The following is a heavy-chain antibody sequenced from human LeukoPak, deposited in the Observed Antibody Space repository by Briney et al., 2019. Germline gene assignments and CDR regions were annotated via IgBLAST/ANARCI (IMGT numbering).Heavy chain of an antibody. J-gene: IGHJ4*02. V-gene: IGHV4-39*07. D-gene: IGHD2-8*01. Sequence: SETLSLTCTVSGGSITSSTYYWGWIRQPPGKGLEWIGSIYYSGSTYYNPSLKSRVTILLDTSKNQFSLKLSSVTAADTAVYYCARGHCTNGVCYTGPPDYWGQGTLVTVSS. CDR1: GGSITSSTYY. CDR3: ARGHCTNGVCYTGPPDY. CDR2: IYYSGST.